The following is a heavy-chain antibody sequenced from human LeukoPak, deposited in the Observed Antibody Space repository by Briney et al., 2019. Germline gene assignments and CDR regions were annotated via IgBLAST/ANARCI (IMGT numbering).Heavy chain of an antibody. CDR3: ARDSRVSVAGTSYYNYYGMDV. Sequence: KPSQTLSLTCTVSGGSISSSYWSWIRHPPGKGLEWIGYMYHSGSSSYNPSLQSRVTISVDTSKNPFSLMLSSVTAADTAVYYCARDSRVSVAGTSYYNYYGMDVWGQGTTVTVSS. J-gene: IGHJ6*02. D-gene: IGHD6-19*01. CDR2: MYHSGSS. CDR1: GGSISSSY. V-gene: IGHV4-59*01.